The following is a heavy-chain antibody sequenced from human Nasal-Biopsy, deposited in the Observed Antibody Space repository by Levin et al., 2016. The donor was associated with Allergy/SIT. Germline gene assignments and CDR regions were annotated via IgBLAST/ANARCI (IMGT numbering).Heavy chain of an antibody. V-gene: IGHV4-34*01. J-gene: IGHJ6*02. Sequence: SETLSLTCAVYGGSFSDFSDPYWTWIRQPPGKGLEWVGEINQSGSTNYNPSLKSRISMSLDTSKKQFSLILRSVTAADTAVYYCARLKGSRTRDKWLLRGGGMDVWGQGTTVTVSS. D-gene: IGHD3-22*01. CDR2: INQSGST. CDR3: ARLKGSRTRDKWLLRGGGMDV. CDR1: GGSFSDFSDPY.